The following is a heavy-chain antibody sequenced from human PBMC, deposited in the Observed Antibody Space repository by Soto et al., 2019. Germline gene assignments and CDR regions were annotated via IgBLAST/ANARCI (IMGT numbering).Heavy chain of an antibody. CDR3: AKDLAPLAAAGTLSYYYGIDV. CDR2: ISYDGSNK. V-gene: IGHV3-30*18. J-gene: IGHJ6*02. Sequence: QVQLVESGGGVVQPGRSLRLSCAASGFTFSSYGMHWVRQAPGKGLEWVAVISYDGSNKYYADSVKGRFIISRDNSKNTLYLQMNSLRAEDTAVYYCAKDLAPLAAAGTLSYYYGIDVWGQGTTVTVSS. CDR1: GFTFSSYG. D-gene: IGHD6-13*01.